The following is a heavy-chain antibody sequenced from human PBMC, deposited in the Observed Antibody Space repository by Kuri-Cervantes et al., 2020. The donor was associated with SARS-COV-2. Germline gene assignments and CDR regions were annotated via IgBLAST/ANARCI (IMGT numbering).Heavy chain of an antibody. D-gene: IGHD2-21*01. CDR2: TSYDGTSK. CDR3: ARGRVGVQDF. CDR1: GFTFNNYA. Sequence: GGSLRLSCAASGFTFNNYAMPWVRQTPGEGLEWVAITSYDGTSKYYADSVKGRFTISRDNSKNTLYLQMNNLRGDDTAVYFCARGRVGVQDFWGQGTLVTVSS. V-gene: IGHV3-30-3*01. J-gene: IGHJ4*02.